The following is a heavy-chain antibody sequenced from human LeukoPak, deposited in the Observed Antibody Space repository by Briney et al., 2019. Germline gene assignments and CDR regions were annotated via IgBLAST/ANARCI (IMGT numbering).Heavy chain of an antibody. Sequence: GSLRLSCAASGFTFSNYGMHWVRQAPGKGLEWVAVIWYDGSTKFYVDSVKDRFTISRDNSKNTLYLQMNSLRAEDTAVYYCARDDFYYYYMDVWGKGTTVTVSS. D-gene: IGHD2-21*02. CDR2: IWYDGSTK. CDR1: GFTFSNYG. CDR3: ARDDFYYYYMDV. J-gene: IGHJ6*03. V-gene: IGHV3-33*01.